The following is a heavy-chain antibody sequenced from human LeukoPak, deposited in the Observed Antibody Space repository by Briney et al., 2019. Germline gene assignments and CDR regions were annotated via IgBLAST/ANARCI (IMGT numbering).Heavy chain of an antibody. CDR3: AGRSRITIFGVEPDAFDI. V-gene: IGHV3-21*01. J-gene: IGHJ3*02. CDR2: ISSSSGYI. Sequence: GGSLRLSCAASGFTFSSYAMSWVRQAPGKGLEWVSSISSSSGYIYYADSVKGRFTISRDNAKNSLYLQMNSLRAEDTAVYYCAGRSRITIFGVEPDAFDIWGQGTMVTVSS. CDR1: GFTFSSYA. D-gene: IGHD3-3*01.